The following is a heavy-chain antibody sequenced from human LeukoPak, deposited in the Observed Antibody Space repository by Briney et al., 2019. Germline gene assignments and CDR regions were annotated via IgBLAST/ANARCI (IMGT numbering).Heavy chain of an antibody. D-gene: IGHD3-22*01. J-gene: IGHJ4*02. CDR1: GYTFTGYY. CDR2: INPNSGGT. CDR3: GRTTRIGGVISSGFDY. V-gene: IGHV1-2*02. Sequence: ASVKVSCKASGYTFTGYYMHWVRQAPGQGLEWMGWINPNSGGTNYAQKFQGRVTMTRDTSTSTAYMELSRLRSDDPAGYYLGRTTRIGGVISSGFDYWGPGTLVTVSS.